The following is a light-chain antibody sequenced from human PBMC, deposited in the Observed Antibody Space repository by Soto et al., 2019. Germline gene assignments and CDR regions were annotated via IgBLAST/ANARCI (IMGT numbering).Light chain of an antibody. CDR1: SGHNSYA. V-gene: IGLV4-69*01. Sequence: QLVLTRPPSASASLGASVKLTCTLSSGHNSYAIAWHQQQPEKGPRYLMKLNGDGSHSKGDGIPDRFSGSSSGAERYLTISSLQSEDEADYYCQTWSTDIRVFGGGTQLTVL. CDR2: LNGDGSH. CDR3: QTWSTDIRV. J-gene: IGLJ3*02.